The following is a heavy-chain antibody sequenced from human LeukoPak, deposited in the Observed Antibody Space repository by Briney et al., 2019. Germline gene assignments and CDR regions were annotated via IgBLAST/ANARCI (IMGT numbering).Heavy chain of an antibody. D-gene: IGHD3-22*01. J-gene: IGHJ4*02. CDR3: AKGHYYDSSGYYYDY. CDR1: GFTFSSYA. Sequence: SGGSLRLSCAASGFTFSSYAMSWVRQAPGKGLEWVSAISGSGGSTYYADSVKGRFTISRDNSKNTLYLQMNSLRAEDTAVYYCAKGHYYDSSGYYYDYWGQGTLVTVSS. V-gene: IGHV3-23*01. CDR2: ISGSGGST.